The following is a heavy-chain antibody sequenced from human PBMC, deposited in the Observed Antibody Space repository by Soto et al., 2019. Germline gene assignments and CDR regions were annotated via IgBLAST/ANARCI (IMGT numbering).Heavy chain of an antibody. V-gene: IGHV6-1*01. J-gene: IGHJ6*02. CDR2: TYYRSKWYN. D-gene: IGHD2-2*02. CDR3: ARGYCSRTSCYTYYYYRMDV. CDR1: GDSVSSNSAA. Sequence: SQTLSLTCAISGDSVSSNSAAWNWIRQSPSRGLEWLGRTYYRSKWYNDYAVSVKSRITINPDTSKNQFSLQLNSETPEDTAVYYCARGYCSRTSCYTYYYYRMDVWGQGTKVTVSS.